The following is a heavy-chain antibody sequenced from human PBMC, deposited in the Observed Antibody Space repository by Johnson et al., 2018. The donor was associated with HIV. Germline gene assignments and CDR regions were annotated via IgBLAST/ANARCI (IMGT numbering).Heavy chain of an antibody. Sequence: QVQLVESGGGVVQPGGSLRLSCAASGFTFSSYGMHWVRQAPGKGLEWVAFISYDGSNKYYADSVKGRFTISRDNSKNTLFLHMSDLRPEDTAVYYCAKDIYSVSKIRGLIAPALENHGMDVWGQGTMVTVS. CDR2: ISYDGSNK. V-gene: IGHV3-30*19. CDR1: GFTFSSYG. D-gene: IGHD3-10*01. J-gene: IGHJ3*01. CDR3: AKDIYSVSKIRGLIAPALENHGMDV.